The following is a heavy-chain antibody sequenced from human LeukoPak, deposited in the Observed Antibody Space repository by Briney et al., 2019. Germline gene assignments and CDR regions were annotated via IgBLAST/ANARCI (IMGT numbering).Heavy chain of an antibody. J-gene: IGHJ4*02. CDR1: GFTFSRYS. V-gene: IGHV3-21*01. CDR3: AKDRGEQWLVY. Sequence: PGGSLGLSCVVSGFTFSRYSMNWVRQAPGKGLEWVSSISSSGSYIYYADSVKGRFTVSRDNAKNSLYLQMNSLRAEDTAVYYCAKDRGEQWLVYWGQGTLVTVSS. D-gene: IGHD6-19*01. CDR2: ISSSGSYI.